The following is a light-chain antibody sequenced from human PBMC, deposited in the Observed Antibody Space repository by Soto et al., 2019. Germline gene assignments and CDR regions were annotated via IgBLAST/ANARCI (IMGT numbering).Light chain of an antibody. V-gene: IGKV1D-12*01. J-gene: IGKJ5*01. CDR1: QDLSSW. Sequence: DIQMTQSPSSVSASLGDRVTITCRASQDLSSWLAWYQQKPGKAPKLLISAASSLQSGVPSRFSGSGSGTDFTLTIRSLQPEDFATYYCQQPISFPITFGQGTRLEIK. CDR2: AAS. CDR3: QQPISFPIT.